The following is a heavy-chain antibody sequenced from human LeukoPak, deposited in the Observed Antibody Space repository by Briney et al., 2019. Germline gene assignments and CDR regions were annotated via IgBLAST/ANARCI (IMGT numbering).Heavy chain of an antibody. CDR2: IYSGGSI. Sequence: GGSLRLSCAASGFTFSDYYMSWIRQAPGKGLEWVSVIYSGGSIYYADSVKGRFTISRDNSRNTLYLQMNSLRAEDTAVYYCARALNGFDIWGPGTLVTVSS. V-gene: IGHV3-53*01. J-gene: IGHJ3*02. CDR1: GFTFSDYY. CDR3: ARALNGFDI.